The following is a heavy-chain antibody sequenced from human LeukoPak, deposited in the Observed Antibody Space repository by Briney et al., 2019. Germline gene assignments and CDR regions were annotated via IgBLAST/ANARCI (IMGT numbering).Heavy chain of an antibody. Sequence: HRASVKVSCKASGYTFTSYDINWVRQATGQGLEWMGWIGTYGGDTYYAQKFQGRITVTTDTSTSTVYMELRNLRSDDTAVYYCARDLWNFYDDSGYNRDFDSWGQGTLVTVSS. CDR3: ARDLWNFYDDSGYNRDFDS. V-gene: IGHV1-18*01. J-gene: IGHJ5*01. CDR2: IGTYGGDT. D-gene: IGHD3-22*01. CDR1: GYTFTSYD.